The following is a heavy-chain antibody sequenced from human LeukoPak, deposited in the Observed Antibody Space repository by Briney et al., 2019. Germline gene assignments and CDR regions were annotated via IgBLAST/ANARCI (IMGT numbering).Heavy chain of an antibody. V-gene: IGHV4-34*01. J-gene: IGHJ4*02. Sequence: PSETLSLTCAVYGGSFSGYYWSWIRQPPGKGPEWIGEINHSGSTNYNPSLKSRVTISVDTSKNQFSLKLSSVTAADTAVYYCASGSSALTLWGQGTLVTVSS. CDR1: GGSFSGYY. CDR2: INHSGST. D-gene: IGHD6-19*01. CDR3: ASGSSALTL.